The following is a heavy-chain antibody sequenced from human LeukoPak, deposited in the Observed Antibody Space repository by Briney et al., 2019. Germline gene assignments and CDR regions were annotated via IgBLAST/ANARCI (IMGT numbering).Heavy chain of an antibody. V-gene: IGHV3-66*01. CDR1: GFTVSRTY. CDR2: IYEGGDI. CDR3: ARDPSGTETGFDI. Sequence: PGGSLRLSCAALGFTVSRTYIRWVRQAPGKGLEWVSVIYEGGDIYYADSVRGRFAISRDSSKNTVYLQMNGLRAEDTAVYYCARDPSGTETGFDIWGQGTMVTVSS. J-gene: IGHJ3*02. D-gene: IGHD6-19*01.